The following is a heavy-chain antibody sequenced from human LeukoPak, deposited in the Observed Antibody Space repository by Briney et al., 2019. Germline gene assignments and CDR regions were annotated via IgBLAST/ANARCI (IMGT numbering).Heavy chain of an antibody. CDR3: AKSGLNRFDY. J-gene: IGHJ4*02. Sequence: GGSLRLSCAASGFTFSSYGMHWVRQAPGKGLEWVSNISGSGRGGATYYADSVKGRFTISRDNSKNTLYLQMNSLRVEDTAVYYCAKSGLNRFDYWGQGTLVTVSS. V-gene: IGHV3-23*01. CDR1: GFTFSSYG. CDR2: ISGSGRGGAT. D-gene: IGHD2-15*01.